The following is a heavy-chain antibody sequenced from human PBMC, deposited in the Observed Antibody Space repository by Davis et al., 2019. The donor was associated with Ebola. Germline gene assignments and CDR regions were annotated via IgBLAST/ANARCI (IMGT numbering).Heavy chain of an antibody. J-gene: IGHJ4*02. Sequence: GESLKISCAASGFTVSGNSMNWVRQAPGKGLEWLSYISSSSNTIYYADSVKGRFTISRDNGKNSLYLQMNSLRAEDTAVYYCARDMNYYGSGSYYYYFDYWGQGTLVTVSS. CDR3: ARDMNYYGSGSYYYYFDY. V-gene: IGHV3-48*04. D-gene: IGHD3-10*01. CDR2: ISSSSNTI. CDR1: GFTVSGNS.